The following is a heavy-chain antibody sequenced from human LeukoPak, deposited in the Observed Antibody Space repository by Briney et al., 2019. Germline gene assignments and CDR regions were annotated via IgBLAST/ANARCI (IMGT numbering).Heavy chain of an antibody. Sequence: GGSLRLSCAASGFTFNRYNMNWVRRAPGKGLEWVSSISTSSSYIYCADSMKGRFTISRDNAKNSLYLQMNGLRAEDTAVYYCARVAEAAAFDYWGQGTLVTVSS. D-gene: IGHD6-13*01. CDR3: ARVAEAAAFDY. J-gene: IGHJ4*02. V-gene: IGHV3-21*01. CDR1: GFTFNRYN. CDR2: ISTSSSYI.